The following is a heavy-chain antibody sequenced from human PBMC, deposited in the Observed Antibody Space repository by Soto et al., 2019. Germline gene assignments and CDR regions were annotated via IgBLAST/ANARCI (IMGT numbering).Heavy chain of an antibody. J-gene: IGHJ6*02. V-gene: IGHV3-48*03. CDR2: ISSLGHTT. CDR3: ARDTEGYKGMDV. Sequence: GGSLRLSCVASGFSFSYYALHWVRQAPGKGLEWVAYISSLGHTTYYADSVKGRFTISRDNAKNLLFLEMNTLRGEDTAVYYCARDTEGYKGMDVWGQGTTVTVSS. CDR1: GFSFSYYA. D-gene: IGHD1-1*01.